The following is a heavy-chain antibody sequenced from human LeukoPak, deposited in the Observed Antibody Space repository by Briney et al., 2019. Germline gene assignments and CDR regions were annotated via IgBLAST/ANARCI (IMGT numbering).Heavy chain of an antibody. CDR3: ARARMTAAGTRFDY. D-gene: IGHD6-13*01. J-gene: IGHJ4*02. Sequence: ASVKVSCKASGYTFTSYDINWVRQATGQGLEWTGWMNPNSGNTGYAQKFQGRVTMTRNTSISTAYMELSSLRSEDTAVYYCARARMTAAGTRFDYWGQGTLVTVSS. V-gene: IGHV1-8*01. CDR2: MNPNSGNT. CDR1: GYTFTSYD.